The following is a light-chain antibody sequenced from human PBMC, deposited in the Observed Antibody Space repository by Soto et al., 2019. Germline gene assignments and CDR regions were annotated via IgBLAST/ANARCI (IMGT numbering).Light chain of an antibody. V-gene: IGKV3-15*01. CDR1: QTVSSK. CDR3: QQYNNWPLLT. Sequence: IVMTQSPATLSLSPGERATLSCRASQTVSSKLAWYQQKPGQAPRLLIYGASTRATGIPARFSGSGSGTEFTLTISSLQSEDFAVYYCQQYNNWPLLTFGGGTKVEIK. CDR2: GAS. J-gene: IGKJ4*01.